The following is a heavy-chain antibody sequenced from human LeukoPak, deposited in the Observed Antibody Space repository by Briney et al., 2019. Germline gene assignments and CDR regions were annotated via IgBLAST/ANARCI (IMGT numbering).Heavy chain of an antibody. CDR1: GYTFTSYG. J-gene: IGHJ4*02. CDR2: ISAYNGNT. V-gene: IGHV1-18*01. CDR3: ARLGRDGCNLYYFDY. D-gene: IGHD5-24*01. Sequence: ASVKVSCKASGYTFTSYGISWVRQAPGQGLEWMGWISAYNGNTNYAQKLQGRVTMTTDTSTGTAYMELRSLRSDDTAVYYCARLGRDGCNLYYFDYWGQGTLVTVSS.